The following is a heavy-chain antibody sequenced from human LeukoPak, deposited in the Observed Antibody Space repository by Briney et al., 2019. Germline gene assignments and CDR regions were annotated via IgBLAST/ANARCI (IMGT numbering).Heavy chain of an antibody. J-gene: IGHJ4*02. V-gene: IGHV1-69*13. CDR2: IIPIFGTA. CDR3: AREYYYDSSGYFDY. D-gene: IGHD3-22*01. CDR1: GGTFSSYA. Sequence: ASVKVSCKASGGTFSSYAISWVRQAPGQGLEWMGGIIPIFGTANYAQKFQGRVAITADESTSTAYMELSSLRSEDTAVYYCAREYYYDSSGYFDYWGQGTLVTVSS.